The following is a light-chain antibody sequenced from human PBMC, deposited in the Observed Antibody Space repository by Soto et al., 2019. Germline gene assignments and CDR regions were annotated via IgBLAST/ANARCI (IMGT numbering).Light chain of an antibody. CDR3: QQSYSTPHT. J-gene: IGKJ2*01. V-gene: IGKV1-39*01. Sequence: DIQMTQSPSSLSASVGDRVTITCRASQSISSYLNWYHQKPGKAPKLLIYAASSLPSGVPSRFSGSGSGTDFTPTISSLQTEDFATYYCQQSYSTPHTFGQGTKLEIK. CDR1: QSISSY. CDR2: AAS.